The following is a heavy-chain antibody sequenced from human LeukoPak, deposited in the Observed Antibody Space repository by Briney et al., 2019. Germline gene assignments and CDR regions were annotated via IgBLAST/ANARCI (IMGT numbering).Heavy chain of an antibody. CDR1: GYTFTGYY. CDR3: AGNPGSIAAAGEADY. D-gene: IGHD6-13*01. V-gene: IGHV1-2*02. J-gene: IGHJ4*02. Sequence: GASVKVSFKASGYTFTGYYMHWVRQAPGQGLEWMGWINPNSGGTNYAQKFQGRVTMTRDTSISTAYMELSRLRSDDTAVYYCAGNPGSIAAAGEADYWGQGTLVTVSS. CDR2: INPNSGGT.